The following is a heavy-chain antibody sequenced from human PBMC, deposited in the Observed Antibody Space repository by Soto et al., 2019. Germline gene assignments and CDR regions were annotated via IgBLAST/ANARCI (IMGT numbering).Heavy chain of an antibody. CDR2: ISAYNGNT. J-gene: IGHJ4*02. CDR3: ARDGRFLEWFDPDY. D-gene: IGHD3-3*01. V-gene: IGHV1-18*01. Sequence: ASVKVSCKASGYTFTSYGISWVRQAPGQGLEWMGWISAYNGNTNYAQKLQGRVPMTTDTSTSTAYMELRSLRSDDTAVYYCARDGRFLEWFDPDYWGQGTLVTVSS. CDR1: GYTFTSYG.